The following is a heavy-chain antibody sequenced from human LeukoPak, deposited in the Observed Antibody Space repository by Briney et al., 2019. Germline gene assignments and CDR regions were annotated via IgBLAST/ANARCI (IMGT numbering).Heavy chain of an antibody. V-gene: IGHV4-31*03. CDR2: IYYSGTT. Sequence: DPSQTLSLTCSVSGDSIGGGGYYWSWIRQHPGKGREWIGYIYYSGTTYYNPSLLSRVSISVDTSKNQFSLKMRSVTAADTAVYFCARGGGGYSGSYFFYWGQGALVTVSS. D-gene: IGHD1-26*01. J-gene: IGHJ4*02. CDR1: GDSIGGGGYY. CDR3: ARGGGGYSGSYFFY.